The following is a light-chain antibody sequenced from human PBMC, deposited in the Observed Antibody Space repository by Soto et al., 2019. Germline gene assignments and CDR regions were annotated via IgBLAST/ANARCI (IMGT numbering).Light chain of an antibody. J-gene: IGKJ1*01. Sequence: DIQMTQSPSTLSASVGDRVTIRCRASQSISTWLAWYQQKPGKAPKLLISEASSLQTGVPSRFSGSGSGTEFTLTISSLQPDDFATYYCQQYNDYSPEWTFGQGTKVEI. CDR2: EAS. V-gene: IGKV1-5*01. CDR1: QSISTW. CDR3: QQYNDYSPEWT.